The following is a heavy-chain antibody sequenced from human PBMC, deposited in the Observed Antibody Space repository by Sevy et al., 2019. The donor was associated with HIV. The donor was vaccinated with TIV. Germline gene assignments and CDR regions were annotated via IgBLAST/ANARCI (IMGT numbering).Heavy chain of an antibody. CDR1: GFTFSSYS. CDR3: ARDHGSCWSSRGGNGMDV. V-gene: IGHV3-21*01. D-gene: IGHD6-13*01. Sequence: GGSLRLSCAASGFTFSSYSMNWVRQAPGKGLEWVSSIRSSSSNIYYADSVKGRFTISRDNAKNSLYLQMNSLRAEDTAVDYCARDHGSCWSSRGGNGMDVWGQGTTVTVSS. CDR2: IRSSSSNI. J-gene: IGHJ6*02.